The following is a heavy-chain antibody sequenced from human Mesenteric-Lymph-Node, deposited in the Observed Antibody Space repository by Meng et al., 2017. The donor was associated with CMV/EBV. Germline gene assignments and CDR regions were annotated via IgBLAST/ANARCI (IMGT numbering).Heavy chain of an antibody. D-gene: IGHD3-16*01. J-gene: IGHJ4*02. V-gene: IGHV3-23*01. CDR3: ARGGGGAPLD. CDR2: INGRGVST. Sequence: GGSLRLSCVGTGFTFSSSAVTWVRQATGMGLEWVSTINGRGVSTYYADSVKGRFTISRDNLRITVFLYMDSLRVEDTAVYYCARGGGGAPLDWGQGTLVTVSS. CDR1: GFTFSSSA.